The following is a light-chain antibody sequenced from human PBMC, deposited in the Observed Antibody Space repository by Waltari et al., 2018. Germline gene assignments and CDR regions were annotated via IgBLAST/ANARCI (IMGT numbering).Light chain of an antibody. CDR1: SSDVGGYNY. CDR3: HSHTCSITTVI. V-gene: IGLV2-23*02. Sequence: QSALTQPASVSGSPGQSITISCTGTSSDVGGYNYVSWYQHHPGKAPKTIIYEVSKRPFGVSYRFSGSKSGNTACLTISGLQAEDEADYYCHSHTCSITTVIFGGGTKLTV. CDR2: EVS. J-gene: IGLJ2*01.